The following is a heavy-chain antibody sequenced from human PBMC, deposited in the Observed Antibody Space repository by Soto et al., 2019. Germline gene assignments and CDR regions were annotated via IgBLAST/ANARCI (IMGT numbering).Heavy chain of an antibody. CDR2: VSIGGST. D-gene: IGHD2-15*01. CDR3: AKRRGAGGHFDY. CDR1: GFTFGSYA. Sequence: PGGSLRLSCAASGFTFGSYAMGWVRQGPGKGLEWIAAVSIGGSTHYADSVRGRFTISRDNSKNTLSLQMNSLTAEDTAVYFCAKRRGAGGHFDYWGQGALVTVSS. J-gene: IGHJ4*02. V-gene: IGHV3-23*01.